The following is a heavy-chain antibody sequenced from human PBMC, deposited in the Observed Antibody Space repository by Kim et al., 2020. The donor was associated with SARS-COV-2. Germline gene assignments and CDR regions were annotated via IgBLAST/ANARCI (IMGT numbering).Heavy chain of an antibody. Sequence: GGSLRLSCAASGFTFSSYVMNWVRQAPGKGLEWVSSISDTGGSAYYADSVKGRFTISRDNSKNTLYLQMNSLRADDSAIYYCSKDDISAYWYGIDYWAQGTLVTVSS. D-gene: IGHD3-22*01. CDR1: GFTFSSYV. V-gene: IGHV3-23*01. CDR3: SKDDISAYWYGIDY. CDR2: ISDTGGSA. J-gene: IGHJ4*02.